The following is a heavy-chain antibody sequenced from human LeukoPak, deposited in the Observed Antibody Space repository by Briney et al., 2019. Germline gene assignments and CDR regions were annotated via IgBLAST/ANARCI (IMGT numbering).Heavy chain of an antibody. V-gene: IGHV3-23*01. J-gene: IGHJ6*02. CDR2: ISGSGGST. CDR1: GFTFSSYA. Sequence: GGSLRLSCAASGFTFSSYAMSWVRQAPGKGLEWVSAISGSGGSTYYADSVKGRFTISRDNSKNTPYLQMNSLRAEDTAVYYCAKGALLLYYYGMDVWGQGTTVTVSS. D-gene: IGHD2-15*01. CDR3: AKGALLLYYYGMDV.